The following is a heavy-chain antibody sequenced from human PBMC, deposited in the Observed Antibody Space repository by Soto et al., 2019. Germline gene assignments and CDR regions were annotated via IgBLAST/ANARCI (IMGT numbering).Heavy chain of an antibody. D-gene: IGHD2-2*01. V-gene: IGHV4-59*01. J-gene: IGHJ6*02. CDR2: IYYSGST. CDR3: ARGQGAYCSSTSCYVGSDYYYGMDV. CDR1: GGSISSYY. Sequence: QVQLQESGPGLVKPSETLSLTCTVSGGSISSYYWSWIRQPPGKGLEWIGYIYYSGSTNYNPSLKSRVTISVDTSKHQFSLKLSSVTAADTAVYYCARGQGAYCSSTSCYVGSDYYYGMDVWGQGTTVTVSS.